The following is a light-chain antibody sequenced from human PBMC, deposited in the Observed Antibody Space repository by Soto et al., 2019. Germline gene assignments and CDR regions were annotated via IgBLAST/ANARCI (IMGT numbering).Light chain of an antibody. Sequence: QAVLSQPRSASGTPGHRVTISCSGSSSNIGSNTVNWYQQLPGTAPKLLIYSNNQRPSGVPDRFSGSKSGTSASLAISGLQSEDEADYYCAAWDDSLNGHVFGTGTKVTAL. CDR3: AAWDDSLNGHV. J-gene: IGLJ1*01. V-gene: IGLV1-44*01. CDR2: SNN. CDR1: SSNIGSNT.